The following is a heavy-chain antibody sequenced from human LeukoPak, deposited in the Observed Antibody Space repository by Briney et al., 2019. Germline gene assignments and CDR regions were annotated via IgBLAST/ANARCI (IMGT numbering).Heavy chain of an antibody. D-gene: IGHD3-22*01. CDR3: ARRRRDSSGLYYFDY. CDR2: IYDNGSP. J-gene: IGHJ4*02. Sequence: SETLSLTCTVSGGSISTYYWSCIRQPPGKGLHWTGYIYDNGSPSYNPSLKSRVTISVDSSTNQFSLRLSSVTAADTAVYYCARRRRDSSGLYYFDYWGQGTLVTVSS. V-gene: IGHV4-59*08. CDR1: GGSISTYY.